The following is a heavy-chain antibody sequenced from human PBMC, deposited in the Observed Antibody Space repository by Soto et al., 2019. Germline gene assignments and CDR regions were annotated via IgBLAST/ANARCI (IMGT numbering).Heavy chain of an antibody. CDR3: AKDNWISTSCYRLYNWFDP. D-gene: IGHD2-2*01. CDR2: ISYGGSNK. J-gene: IGHJ5*02. Sequence: QVQLVESGGGVVQPGRSLRLSCAASGFTFSSYGMHWVRQAPGKGLEWVAVISYGGSNKYYADSVKGRFTISRDNSKKTLYLQMNNLRAEDTAVYYCAKDNWISTSCYRLYNWFDPWGQGTLVTVSS. CDR1: GFTFSSYG. V-gene: IGHV3-30*18.